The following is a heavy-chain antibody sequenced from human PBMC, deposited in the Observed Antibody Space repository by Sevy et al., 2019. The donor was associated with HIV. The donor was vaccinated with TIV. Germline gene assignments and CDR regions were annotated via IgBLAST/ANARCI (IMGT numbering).Heavy chain of an antibody. CDR3: ARARGQQLGLYFYYFYMDV. V-gene: IGHV4-39*01. Sequence: SETLSLTCTVSGGSISNGHYYWGWIRQPPGKGLEWIGSIYYSGRTYYNPSLKSRVTISVDTSKNQFSLQLSSVTAADTAVYYCARARGQQLGLYFYYFYMDVWGTGTTVTVSS. J-gene: IGHJ6*03. D-gene: IGHD6-13*01. CDR2: IYYSGRT. CDR1: GGSISNGHYY.